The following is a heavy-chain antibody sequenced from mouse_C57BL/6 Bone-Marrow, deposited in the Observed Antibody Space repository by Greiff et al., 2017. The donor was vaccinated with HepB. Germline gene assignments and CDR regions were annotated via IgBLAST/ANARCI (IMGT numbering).Heavy chain of an antibody. CDR2: IYPGSGNT. D-gene: IGHD1-1*01. J-gene: IGHJ2*01. CDR3: ARWIYYYGSYYFDY. CDR1: GYTFTDYY. Sequence: QVQLQPSGAELVRPGASVKLSCKASGYTFTDYYINWVKQRPGQGLEWIARIYPGSGNTYYNEKFKGKATLTAEKSSSTAYMQLSSLTSEDSAVYFCARWIYYYGSYYFDYWGQGTTLTVSS. V-gene: IGHV1-76*01.